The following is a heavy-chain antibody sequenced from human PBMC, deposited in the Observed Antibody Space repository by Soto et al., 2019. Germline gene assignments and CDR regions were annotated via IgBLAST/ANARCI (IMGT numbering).Heavy chain of an antibody. D-gene: IGHD5-18*01. CDR3: ARGRGYSYGYGSWFDP. J-gene: IGHJ5*02. V-gene: IGHV4-34*01. Sequence: SEDLSLTCAVYGGSFSGYSWSWIRQPPGKGLEWIGEVNHSGSTNYNPSLKSRVTMSVDTSKNQFSLKLSSVTAADTAVYYCARGRGYSYGYGSWFDPWGQGTLVTVSS. CDR1: GGSFSGYS. CDR2: VNHSGST.